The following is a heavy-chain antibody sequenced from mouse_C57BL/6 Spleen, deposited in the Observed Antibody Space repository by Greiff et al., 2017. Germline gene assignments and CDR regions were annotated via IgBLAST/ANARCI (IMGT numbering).Heavy chain of an antibody. CDR3: ARIITRYWYFDV. J-gene: IGHJ1*03. D-gene: IGHD1-1*01. Sequence: EVKLQESGGGLVKPGGSLKLSCAASGFTFSDYGMHWVRQAPEKGLEWVAYISSGSSTIYYADPVKGRFTISRDNAKNTLFLQMTSLRSEDTAMYYCARIITRYWYFDVWGTGTTVTVSS. CDR2: ISSGSSTI. V-gene: IGHV5-17*01. CDR1: GFTFSDYG.